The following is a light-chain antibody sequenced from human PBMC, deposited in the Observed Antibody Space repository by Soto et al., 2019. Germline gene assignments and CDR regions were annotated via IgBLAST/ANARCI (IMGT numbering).Light chain of an antibody. J-gene: IGLJ1*01. CDR3: CSYAGSYTPYV. Sequence: QSALAQPPSASGSPGQSVTISCTGSGSDIGAYNFVSWYQQHPGKAPKLMIFGVTERPSGVPDRFSGSKSGNTASLTVSGLQADDEAVYYCCSYAGSYTPYVFGTGTKLTVL. CDR1: GSDIGAYNF. CDR2: GVT. V-gene: IGLV2-8*01.